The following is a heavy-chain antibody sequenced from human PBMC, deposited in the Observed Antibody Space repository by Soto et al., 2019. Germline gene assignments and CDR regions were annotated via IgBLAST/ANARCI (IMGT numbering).Heavy chain of an antibody. V-gene: IGHV3-23*01. Sequence: EVQLLESGGGLVQPGGSLRLSCAASGFTFSSYAMSWVRQAPGKGLEWVSAISGSGGSTYYADSVKGRFTISRDNSKNTPYLQMNSLRAEDTAVYYCAKWSTEVDGAGGLGYWGQGTLVTVSS. CDR1: GFTFSSYA. D-gene: IGHD3-16*01. J-gene: IGHJ4*02. CDR3: AKWSTEVDGAGGLGY. CDR2: ISGSGGST.